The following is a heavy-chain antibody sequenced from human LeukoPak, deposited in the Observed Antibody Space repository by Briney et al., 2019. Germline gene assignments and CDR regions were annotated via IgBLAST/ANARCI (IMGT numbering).Heavy chain of an antibody. CDR3: ARRNYDFWSGSQSFGY. V-gene: IGHV4-34*01. J-gene: IGHJ4*02. D-gene: IGHD3-3*01. Sequence: SETLSLTCAVYGGSFSGYYWSWIRQPPGKGLEWIGEINHSGSTNYNPSLKSGLTISVDTSKNQFSLKLSSVTAADTAVYYCARRNYDFWSGSQSFGYWGQGTLVTVSS. CDR1: GGSFSGYY. CDR2: INHSGST.